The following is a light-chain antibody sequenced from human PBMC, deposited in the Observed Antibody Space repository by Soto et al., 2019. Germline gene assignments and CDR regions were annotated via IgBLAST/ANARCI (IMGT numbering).Light chain of an antibody. V-gene: IGKV3-20*01. CDR3: QQYGTSPRT. CDR1: QSVSSSY. Sequence: EIVLTQSPGTLSLSPGERATLSCRASQSVSSSYLAWYQQKPGQAPRLLIYGASIRATGIPDRFSGSGSGTDFTLTISRLEPEDFAVYYCQQYGTSPRTFGQGTKVAIK. CDR2: GAS. J-gene: IGKJ1*01.